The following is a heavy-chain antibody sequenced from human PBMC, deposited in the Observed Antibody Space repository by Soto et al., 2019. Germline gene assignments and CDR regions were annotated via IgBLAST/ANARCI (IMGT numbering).Heavy chain of an antibody. CDR2: IFPRDSDT. D-gene: IGHD2-15*01. Sequence: PGESLKISCEVPGDTFTNYWIGWVRQMPGKGLEWMGIIFPRDSDTRYSPSFQGRVTISIDKSINTAYLQWSSLKASDTAMYYCARHLRSTPFDSWGRGTLVTVSS. CDR1: GDTFTNYW. V-gene: IGHV5-51*01. J-gene: IGHJ4*02. CDR3: ARHLRSTPFDS.